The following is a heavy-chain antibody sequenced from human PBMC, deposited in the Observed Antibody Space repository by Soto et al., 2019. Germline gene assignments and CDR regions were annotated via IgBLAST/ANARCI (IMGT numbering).Heavy chain of an antibody. CDR2: ISSSSSYI. Sequence: SGGSLRLSCAASGFTFSSYSMDWVRPAPGKGLEWVSSISSSSSYINYADSVKGRFTISRDNDKNSLYLQMNSLIAEDTAVYYCARYPLHLYTDSTDYWGQGTLVTVSS. CDR1: GFTFSSYS. D-gene: IGHD3-16*01. CDR3: ARYPLHLYTDSTDY. V-gene: IGHV3-21*01. J-gene: IGHJ4*02.